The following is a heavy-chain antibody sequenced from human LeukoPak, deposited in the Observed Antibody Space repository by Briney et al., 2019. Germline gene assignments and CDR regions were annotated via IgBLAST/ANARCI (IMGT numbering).Heavy chain of an antibody. D-gene: IGHD3-16*02. CDR3: ARSHDHLWGNYPDY. V-gene: IGHV4/OR15-8*01. J-gene: IGHJ4*02. CDR2: IHHDGRI. CDR1: GGSIDSTNW. Sequence: SETLSLTCDVSGGSIDSTNWWNWVRQPPGKGLEWIGEIHHDGRINYNPSLKSRVTLSVDKSKNQFSLRLNSVTAADTAMYYCARSHDHLWGNYPDYWGQGTLVTVSS.